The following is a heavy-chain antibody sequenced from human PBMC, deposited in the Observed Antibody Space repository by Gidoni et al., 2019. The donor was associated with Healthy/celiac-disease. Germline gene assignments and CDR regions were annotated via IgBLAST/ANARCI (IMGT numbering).Heavy chain of an antibody. D-gene: IGHD2-21*02. J-gene: IGHJ4*02. CDR3: ARGPIVVVTALDY. Sequence: QVPLVQSGAELKKPGASVKVSCQASGYTFTSYDINWVRQATGQGLEWMGWMNPNSGKTGYAQKFQGRVNMTRNTSRSTAYMERSSLRSEDTAVYYCARGPIVVVTALDYWGQGTLVTVSS. V-gene: IGHV1-8*01. CDR1: GYTFTSYD. CDR2: MNPNSGKT.